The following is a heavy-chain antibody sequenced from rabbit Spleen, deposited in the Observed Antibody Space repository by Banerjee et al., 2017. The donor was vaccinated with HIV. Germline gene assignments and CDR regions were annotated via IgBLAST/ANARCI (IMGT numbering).Heavy chain of an antibody. V-gene: IGHV1S45*01. Sequence: QEQLEESGGDLVKPEGSLTLTCTASGFSFSSTYWIFWVRQAPGKGLEWIGCINSGSGGITFSASWAKGRFTISRENAQNTVFLQMTSLTAADTATYFCARDLPDIIGWNFGWWGPGTLVSV. D-gene: IGHD1-1*01. CDR3: ARDLPDIIGWNFGW. CDR1: GFSFSSTYW. J-gene: IGHJ4*01. CDR2: INSGSGGIT.